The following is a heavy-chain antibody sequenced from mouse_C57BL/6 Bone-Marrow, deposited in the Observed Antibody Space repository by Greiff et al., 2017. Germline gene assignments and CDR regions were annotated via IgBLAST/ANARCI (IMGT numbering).Heavy chain of an antibody. J-gene: IGHJ1*03. Sequence: VQLQQSGPELVKPGASVKISCKASGYAFSSSWMNWVKQRPGKGLEWIGRIYPGDGDTNYNGKLKGKATLTADKSSSTAYMQLSSLTSEDSAVYFCAREGDDYDGTGYFDVWGTGTTVTGSS. CDR1: GYAFSSSW. V-gene: IGHV1-82*01. CDR2: IYPGDGDT. D-gene: IGHD2-4*01. CDR3: AREGDDYDGTGYFDV.